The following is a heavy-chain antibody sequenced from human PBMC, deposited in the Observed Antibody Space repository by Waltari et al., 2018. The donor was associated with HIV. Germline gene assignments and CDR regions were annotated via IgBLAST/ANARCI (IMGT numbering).Heavy chain of an antibody. D-gene: IGHD1-26*01. V-gene: IGHV3-48*03. Sequence: EVQVVESGGGLVQPGGSLRLSCAASGFTFSTYAMNWVRQAPGKGLEWVSYIISSGITIYYADSVKGRFTISRDNAKNSLYLQMNSLRAEDTAVYFCARDGSSYYGLDYWGRGTLVTVSS. CDR1: GFTFSTYA. J-gene: IGHJ4*02. CDR3: ARDGSSYYGLDY. CDR2: IISSGITI.